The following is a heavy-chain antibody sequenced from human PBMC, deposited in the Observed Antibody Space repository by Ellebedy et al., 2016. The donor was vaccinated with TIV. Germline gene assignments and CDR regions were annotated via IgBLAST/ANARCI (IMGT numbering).Heavy chain of an antibody. D-gene: IGHD3-22*01. CDR2: IRKQTNSYTT. CDR3: ARDRVGYYDSSGYYYSYYGMDV. CDR1: GFIFSDHY. J-gene: IGHJ6*02. Sequence: LSLTCAASGFIFSDHYMDWVRQAPGKGLEWVGRIRKQTNSYTTEYAASVKGRFTVSRDDSMSSLYLQMNSLKTEDTAVYYCARDRVGYYDSSGYYYSYYGMDVWGQGTTVTVSS. V-gene: IGHV3-72*01.